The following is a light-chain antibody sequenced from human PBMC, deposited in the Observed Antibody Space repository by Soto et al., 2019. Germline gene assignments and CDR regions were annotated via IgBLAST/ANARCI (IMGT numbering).Light chain of an antibody. Sequence: QSVLTQPASVSGSPGQSITISCTGTSSDVGSYNLVSWYQQHPGKAPKLMIYEGSKRPSGVSNRFSGSKSGNTASLTISGLQAEDEADHYCCSYAGSSTFYVVFGGGTKVTVL. CDR2: EGS. V-gene: IGLV2-23*01. J-gene: IGLJ2*01. CDR3: CSYAGSSTFYVV. CDR1: SSDVGSYNL.